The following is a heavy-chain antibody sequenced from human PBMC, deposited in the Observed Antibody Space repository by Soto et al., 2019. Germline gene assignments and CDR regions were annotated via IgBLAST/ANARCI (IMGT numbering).Heavy chain of an antibody. CDR2: INSDGTRI. D-gene: IGHD1-7*01. J-gene: IGHJ4*02. CDR1: GGTFSTDA. CDR3: ARAGDWNYVQDF. Sequence: PGGSLRLSWAASGGTFSTDAVHSVRQAPGKGLVWVARINSDGTRINYADSVKGRFTISRDNAKNTVFLQMNSLRDEDSAVYFCARAGDWNYVQDFWGQGTLVTVSS. V-gene: IGHV3-74*01.